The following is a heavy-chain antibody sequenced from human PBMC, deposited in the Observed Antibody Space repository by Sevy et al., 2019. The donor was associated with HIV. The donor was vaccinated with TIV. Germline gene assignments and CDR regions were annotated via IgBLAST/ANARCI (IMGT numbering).Heavy chain of an antibody. Sequence: GGSLRLSCKPSGFTFTSYAMNWVRQAPGKGLEWISTIYGSGGVTYYADSVKDRFTISRDKSKNTLYLQINSLRTEDTALYYCAGGRYDSSGSFDALDIWGQGTMVTVSS. V-gene: IGHV3-23*01. CDR1: GFTFTSYA. J-gene: IGHJ3*02. CDR2: IYGSGGVT. CDR3: AGGRYDSSGSFDALDI. D-gene: IGHD3-22*01.